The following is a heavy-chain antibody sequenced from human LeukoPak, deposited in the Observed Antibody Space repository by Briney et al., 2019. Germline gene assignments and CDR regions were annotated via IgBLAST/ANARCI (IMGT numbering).Heavy chain of an antibody. CDR1: GFTFSSYG. CDR3: ARGGVFKYS. CDR2: ISSTGAYI. D-gene: IGHD3-10*01. J-gene: IGHJ4*02. V-gene: IGHV3-21*01. Sequence: GGSLRLSCVASGFTFSSYGLQWVRQAPGKGLEWVATISSTGAYIYYADSVKGRFTISRDNAKNSLYLQMNSLRAEDTAVYYCARGGVFKYSWGQGTLVTVSS.